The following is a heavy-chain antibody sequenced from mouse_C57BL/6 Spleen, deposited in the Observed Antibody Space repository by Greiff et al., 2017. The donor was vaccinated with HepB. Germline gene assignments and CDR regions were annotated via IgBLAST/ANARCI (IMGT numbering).Heavy chain of an antibody. V-gene: IGHV1-81*01. CDR3: ARGGLYDGYPFDV. D-gene: IGHD2-3*01. J-gene: IGHJ1*03. CDR2: IYPRSGNT. CDR1: GYTFTSYG. Sequence: VQLQQSGAELARPGASVKLSCKASGYTFTSYGISWVKQRTGQGLEWIGEIYPRSGNTYYNEKFKGKATLTADKSSSTAYMELRSLTSEDSAVYFCARGGLYDGYPFDVWGTGTTVTVSS.